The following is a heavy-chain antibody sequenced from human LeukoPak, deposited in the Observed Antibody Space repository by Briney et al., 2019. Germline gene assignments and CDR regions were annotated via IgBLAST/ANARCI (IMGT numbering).Heavy chain of an antibody. V-gene: IGHV3-30*18. CDR2: ISYDGSTK. J-gene: IGHJ3*02. CDR3: AKDPYYYDNSAYDAFDI. D-gene: IGHD3-22*01. Sequence: GGSLRLSCAASGFTFSTYGMHWVRQAPGKGLEWVAVISYDGSTKYYADSVKGRFTIFRDNSKNTLYLSMNSLRAEDTAVYYCAKDPYYYDNSAYDAFDIWGQGTMVTVSS. CDR1: GFTFSTYG.